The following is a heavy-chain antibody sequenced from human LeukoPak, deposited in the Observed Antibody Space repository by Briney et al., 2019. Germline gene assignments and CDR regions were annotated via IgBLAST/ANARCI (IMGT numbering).Heavy chain of an antibody. CDR2: MYYSGST. Sequence: SETLSLTCTVSGGSISSSSYFWGWIRQPPGKGLEWIGSMYYSGSTYYNPSLKSRVTISVDTSKNQFSLKLSSVTAADTAVYYCARGEGSSSWFDPWCQGTLVTVSS. V-gene: IGHV4-39*07. CDR3: ARGEGSSSWFDP. CDR1: GGSISSSSYF. D-gene: IGHD6-6*01. J-gene: IGHJ5*02.